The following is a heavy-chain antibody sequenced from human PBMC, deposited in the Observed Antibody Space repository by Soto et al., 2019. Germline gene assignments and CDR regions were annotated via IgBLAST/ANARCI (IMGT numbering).Heavy chain of an antibody. D-gene: IGHD3-3*01. Sequence: SETPSLTCTVSGGSISSYYWSWIRQPPGKGLEWIGYIYYSGSTNYNPSLKSRVTISVDTSKNQFSLKLSSVTAADTAVYYCARHEGPPVWSGYNWFDPWGQGTLVTV. CDR2: IYYSGST. V-gene: IGHV4-59*08. J-gene: IGHJ5*02. CDR3: ARHEGPPVWSGYNWFDP. CDR1: GGSISSYY.